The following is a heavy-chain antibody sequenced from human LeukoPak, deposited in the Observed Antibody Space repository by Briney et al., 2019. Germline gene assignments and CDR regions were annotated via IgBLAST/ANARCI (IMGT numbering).Heavy chain of an antibody. CDR3: ARDPQGYCSSTSCSYYYYYGMDV. V-gene: IGHV1-46*01. Sequence: ASVKVSCKAPGYTFTSYYMHWVRQAPGQGLEWMGIINPSGGSTSYAQKFQGRVTMTRDTSTSTVYMELSSLRSEDTAVYYCARDPQGYCSSTSCSYYYYYGMDVWGQGTTVTVSS. J-gene: IGHJ6*02. D-gene: IGHD2-2*01. CDR1: GYTFTSYY. CDR2: INPSGGST.